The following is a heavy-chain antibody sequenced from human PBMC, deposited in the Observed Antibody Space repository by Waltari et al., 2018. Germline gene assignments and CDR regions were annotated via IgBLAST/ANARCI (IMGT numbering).Heavy chain of an antibody. D-gene: IGHD3-16*02. V-gene: IGHV4-4*07. CDR3: ARDPKVIRGYNRFDV. Sequence: QVQLQESGTGMVKPSETLSHTCAVSGGHIPTKHWTWNHPLPGKGLEWIGRIYGSGGSADYNPSLKSRVIISTDTSKNQFSLKLSSVTAADTAVYYCARDPKVIRGYNRFDVWGPGVLVTVSS. J-gene: IGHJ5*02. CDR2: IYGSGGSA. CDR1: GGHIPTKH.